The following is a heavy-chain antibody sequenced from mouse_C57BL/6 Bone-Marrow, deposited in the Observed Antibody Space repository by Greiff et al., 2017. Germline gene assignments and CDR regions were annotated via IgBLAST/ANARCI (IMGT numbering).Heavy chain of an antibody. Sequence: VQGVESGPGLVQPSQSLSITCTVSGFSLTSYGVHWVRQSPGKGLEWLGVIWSGGSTDYNAAFISRLSISKDNSKSQVFFKMNSLQADDTAIYYCARKGIYYYGGYYAMDYWGQGTSVTVSS. V-gene: IGHV2-2*01. CDR2: IWSGGST. J-gene: IGHJ4*01. CDR3: ARKGIYYYGGYYAMDY. CDR1: GFSLTSYG. D-gene: IGHD1-1*01.